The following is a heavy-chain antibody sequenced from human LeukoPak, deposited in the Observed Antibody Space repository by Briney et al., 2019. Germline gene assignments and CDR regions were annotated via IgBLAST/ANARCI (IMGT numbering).Heavy chain of an antibody. CDR2: IYHSGST. D-gene: IGHD1-1*01. Sequence: SETLSLTCTVSGYSISSGYYWGWIRQPPGKGLEWIGSIYHSGSTYYNPSLKSRVTISVDPSKNQFSLKLSSVTAADTAVYYCARQLTPEDAFDIWGQGTMVTVSS. CDR1: GYSISSGYY. V-gene: IGHV4-38-2*02. CDR3: ARQLTPEDAFDI. J-gene: IGHJ3*02.